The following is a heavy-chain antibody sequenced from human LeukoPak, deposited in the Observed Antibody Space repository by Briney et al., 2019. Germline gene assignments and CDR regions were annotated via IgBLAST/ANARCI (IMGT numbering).Heavy chain of an antibody. Sequence: GGSLRLSCAASGFTFSNFAMNWVRQAPGKGLEWVAIISSDGSNKYYADSVKGRFTISRDNSKNTLYMQMNSLRPEDTAVYYCAKDAKGLSYYFDHWGQGTLVTVSS. V-gene: IGHV3-30*18. CDR2: ISSDGSNK. D-gene: IGHD3-16*02. CDR1: GFTFSNFA. CDR3: AKDAKGLSYYFDH. J-gene: IGHJ4*02.